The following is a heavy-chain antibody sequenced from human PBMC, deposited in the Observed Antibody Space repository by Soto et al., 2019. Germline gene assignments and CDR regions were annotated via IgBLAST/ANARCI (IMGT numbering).Heavy chain of an antibody. D-gene: IGHD6-13*01. CDR3: AKDRDGAAAGPTKFYGMDV. J-gene: IGHJ6*02. CDR1: GFTFSSYA. V-gene: IGHV3-23*01. Sequence: GRSLRLSCAASGFTFSSYAMSWVRQAPGKGLEWVSAISGSGGSTYYADSVRGRFTISRDNSKNTLYLQMNSLRAEDTAVYYCAKDRDGAAAGPTKFYGMDVWGQGTTVTVSS. CDR2: ISGSGGST.